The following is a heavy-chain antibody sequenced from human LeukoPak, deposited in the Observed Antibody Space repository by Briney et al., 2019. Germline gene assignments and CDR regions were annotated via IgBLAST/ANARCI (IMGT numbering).Heavy chain of an antibody. D-gene: IGHD6-13*01. J-gene: IGHJ5*02. Sequence: GGSLRLSCAASGSTFSSYGMSWVRQAPGKGLEWVSAIGGSGDKTYYADSVKGRFTISRDNSKNTLYLQMNSLRAEDTAIYYCTKAPAGPEYSSSWKFGYNWFDPWGQGTLVTVSS. CDR3: TKAPAGPEYSSSWKFGYNWFDP. CDR2: IGGSGDKT. V-gene: IGHV3-23*01. CDR1: GSTFSSYG.